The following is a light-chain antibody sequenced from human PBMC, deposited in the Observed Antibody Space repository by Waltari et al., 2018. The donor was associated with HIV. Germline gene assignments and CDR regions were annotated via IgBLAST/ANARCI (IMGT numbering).Light chain of an antibody. J-gene: IGLJ2*01. CDR1: NSNVRNHY. CDR3: AAWDDRLSGRL. Sequence: QSLLAQPRSVSGTPGQRVNISCSGSNSNVRNHYVYWYQQVPGVAPKLLIYRNNQRPSGVPDRFSGSKSGTSASLAISGLRTEDEGDYYCAAWDDRLSGRLFGGGTKVTVL. V-gene: IGLV1-47*01. CDR2: RNN.